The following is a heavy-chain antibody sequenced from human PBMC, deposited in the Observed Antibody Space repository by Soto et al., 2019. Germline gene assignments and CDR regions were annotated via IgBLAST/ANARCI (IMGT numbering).Heavy chain of an antibody. CDR1: GFTFSSYA. D-gene: IGHD3-3*01. V-gene: IGHV3-23*01. CDR2: ISGSGGST. J-gene: IGHJ5*02. Sequence: GGSLRLSCAASGFTFSSYAMSWVRQAQGKGLEWVSAISGSGGSTYYADSVKGRFTISRDNSKNTLYLQMNSLRAEDTAVYYCAKDPPAAPIRFLEWLSNPWGQGTLVTVPQ. CDR3: AKDPPAAPIRFLEWLSNP.